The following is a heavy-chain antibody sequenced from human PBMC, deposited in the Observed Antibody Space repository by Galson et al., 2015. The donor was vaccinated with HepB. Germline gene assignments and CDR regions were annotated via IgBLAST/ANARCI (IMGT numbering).Heavy chain of an antibody. D-gene: IGHD6-19*01. Sequence: SLRLSCAASGFTFSSYGMHWVRQAPGKGLEWVAVISYDGSNKYYADSVKGRFTISRDNSKNTLYLQMNSLRAEDTAVYYCAKDLADAVAGISNWFDPWGQGTLVTVSS. V-gene: IGHV3-30*18. J-gene: IGHJ5*02. CDR3: AKDLADAVAGISNWFDP. CDR1: GFTFSSYG. CDR2: ISYDGSNK.